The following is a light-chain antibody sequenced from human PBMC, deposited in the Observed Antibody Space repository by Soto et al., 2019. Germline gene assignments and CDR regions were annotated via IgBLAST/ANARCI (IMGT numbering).Light chain of an antibody. J-gene: IGLJ3*02. CDR3: SSYTTATTRV. CDR2: DVS. Sequence: QSALTQPASVSGSPGQSITISCTGTSSDVGAYNYVSWYQQHPGKAPKLMIIDVSNRPSGVSNRFSGSKSGNTASLTISGLQAEDEADYYCSSYTTATTRVFGGGTKLTVL. CDR1: SSDVGAYNY. V-gene: IGLV2-14*01.